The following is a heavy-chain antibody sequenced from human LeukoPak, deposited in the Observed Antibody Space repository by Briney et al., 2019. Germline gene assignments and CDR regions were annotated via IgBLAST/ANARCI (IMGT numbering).Heavy chain of an antibody. CDR2: IKQDGSEK. D-gene: IGHD5-12*01. CDR3: ARDGMATINS. V-gene: IGHV3-7*03. Sequence: PGRSLRLSCTASGFTFGDYAMSWIRQAPGKGLEWVANIKQDGSEKYYVDSVKGRFTISRDNAKNSLYLQMNSLRAEDTAVYYCARDGMATINSWGQGTVVTVSS. J-gene: IGHJ4*02. CDR1: GFTFGDYA.